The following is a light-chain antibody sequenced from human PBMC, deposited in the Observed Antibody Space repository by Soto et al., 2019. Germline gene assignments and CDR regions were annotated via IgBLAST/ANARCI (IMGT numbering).Light chain of an antibody. CDR1: QGIGDA. CDR3: QQLHGYPIT. J-gene: IGKJ5*01. V-gene: IGKV1-17*01. Sequence: DIRMSQSPSSLSASLGDRVTITSRASQGIGDALGWYQQKPGKAPKRLIYAASTLQSGVPSRFSGSGSGTHFTLTISSLQPEDFATYYCQQLHGYPITFGQGTRLEIK. CDR2: AAS.